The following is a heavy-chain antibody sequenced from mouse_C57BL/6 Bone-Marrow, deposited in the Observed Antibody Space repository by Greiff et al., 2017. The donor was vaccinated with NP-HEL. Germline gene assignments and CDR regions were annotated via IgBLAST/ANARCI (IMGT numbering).Heavy chain of an antibody. CDR2: IYPRDGST. D-gene: IGHD2-1*01. CDR1: GYTFTDHT. CDR3: ARTGYYGNYYFDY. J-gene: IGHJ2*01. V-gene: IGHV1-78*01. Sequence: VQLQQSDAELVKPGASVKISCKVSGYTFTDHTIHWMKQRPEQGLEWIGYIYPRDGSTKYNEKFKGKATFTADKSSSTAYMQLNSLTSEDSAVYFCARTGYYGNYYFDYWGQGTTLTVSS.